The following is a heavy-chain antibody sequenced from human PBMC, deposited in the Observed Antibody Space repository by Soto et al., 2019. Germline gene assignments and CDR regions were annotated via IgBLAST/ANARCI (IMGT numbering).Heavy chain of an antibody. CDR1: GVTFSSYA. Sequence: QVQLVQSGAEVKKPGSSVKVSCKASGVTFSSYAISWVRQAPGQGLEWMGGIIPIFGTANYAQKFQGRVTITADESTSTAYMELSSLRSEDTAVYYCARVSGPQLWLLLAFDPWGQGTLVTVSS. V-gene: IGHV1-69*01. CDR3: ARVSGPQLWLLLAFDP. J-gene: IGHJ5*02. CDR2: IIPIFGTA. D-gene: IGHD5-18*01.